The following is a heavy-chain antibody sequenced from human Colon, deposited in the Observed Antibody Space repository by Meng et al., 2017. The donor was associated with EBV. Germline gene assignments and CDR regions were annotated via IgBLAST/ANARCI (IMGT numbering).Heavy chain of an antibody. Sequence: QWQLRGPGPGLRNPPQTLSLTCTAPGESIRSTDYYWSWVRQPPGKGLEWTGYIYYSGSRYYIPSLKSRVTISVDTSKNQFSLKLSSVTAADTAVYYCARVTGKIYYDGSGYPEAFDYWGQGTLVTASS. V-gene: IGHV4-30-4*01. CDR3: ARVTGKIYYDGSGYPEAFDY. CDR1: GESIRSTDYY. D-gene: IGHD3-22*01. CDR2: IYYSGSR. J-gene: IGHJ4*02.